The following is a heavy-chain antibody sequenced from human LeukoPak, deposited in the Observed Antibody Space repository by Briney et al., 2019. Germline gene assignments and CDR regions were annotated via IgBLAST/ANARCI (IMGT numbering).Heavy chain of an antibody. J-gene: IGHJ3*02. CDR3: ARGTGTGLFDI. CDR2: INSDGSST. Sequence: PGGSLRLSCAASGFTFSSYWMHWVRQAPGKGLVWVSHINSDGSSTSYADSVKGRFTISRDNAKNTLYLQMNSLGAEDTAVYYCARGTGTGLFDIWGQGTMVTVSS. CDR1: GFTFSSYW. V-gene: IGHV3-74*01. D-gene: IGHD3/OR15-3a*01.